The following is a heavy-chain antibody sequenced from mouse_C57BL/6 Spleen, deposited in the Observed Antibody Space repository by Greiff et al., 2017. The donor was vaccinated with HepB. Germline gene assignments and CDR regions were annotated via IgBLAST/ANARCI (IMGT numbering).Heavy chain of an antibody. Sequence: QVQLQQPGAELVRPGTSVKLSCKASGYTFTSYWMHWVKQRPGQGLEWIGVIDPSDSYTNYNQKFKGKATLTVDTSSSTAYMQLSSLTSEDSAVYYCARGGYDGYEGAMDYWGQGTSVTVSS. CDR1: GYTFTSYW. CDR2: IDPSDSYT. V-gene: IGHV1-59*01. D-gene: IGHD2-3*01. J-gene: IGHJ4*01. CDR3: ARGGYDGYEGAMDY.